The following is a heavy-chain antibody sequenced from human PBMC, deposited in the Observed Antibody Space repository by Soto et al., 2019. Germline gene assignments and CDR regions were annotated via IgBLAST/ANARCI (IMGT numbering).Heavy chain of an antibody. D-gene: IGHD1-20*01. CDR1: GGSFSGYY. CDR2: INHSGST. Sequence: SETLSLTCAVYGGSFSGYYWSWIRQPPGKGLEWIGEINHSGSTNYNPSLKSRVTISVDTSKNQFSLKLSSVTAADTAVYYCARGSVSNYFDYWGQGTLVTVPQ. V-gene: IGHV4-34*01. CDR3: ARGSVSNYFDY. J-gene: IGHJ4*02.